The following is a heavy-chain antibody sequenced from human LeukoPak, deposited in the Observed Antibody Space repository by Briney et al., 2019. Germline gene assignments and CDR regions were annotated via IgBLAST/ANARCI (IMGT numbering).Heavy chain of an antibody. J-gene: IGHJ3*02. V-gene: IGHV3-30*18. CDR2: ISYDGSNK. D-gene: IGHD3-22*01. CDR1: GFTFSSYG. Sequence: PGRSLRLSCAASGFTFSSYGIHWVRQAPGKGLEWVAVISYDGSNKYYADSVKGRFTISRDNSKNTLYLQMNSLRAEDTAVYYCAKPSNFGIWRLLKGDAFDIWGQGTVVTVSS. CDR3: AKPSNFGIWRLLKGDAFDI.